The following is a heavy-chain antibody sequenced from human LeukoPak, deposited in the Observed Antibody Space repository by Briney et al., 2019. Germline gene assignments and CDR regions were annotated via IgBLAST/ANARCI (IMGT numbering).Heavy chain of an antibody. CDR2: IKQDGSEK. Sequence: GGSLRLSCAASGVMFPSYWMTWVRQAPGKGLEWVANIKQDGSEKYYVDSVKGRFTISRDNAKNSLHLQMSSLRAEDTAVYYCARVKTGTTNWFDPWGQGTLVTVSS. V-gene: IGHV3-7*04. J-gene: IGHJ5*02. CDR3: ARVKTGTTNWFDP. CDR1: GVMFPSYW. D-gene: IGHD1-1*01.